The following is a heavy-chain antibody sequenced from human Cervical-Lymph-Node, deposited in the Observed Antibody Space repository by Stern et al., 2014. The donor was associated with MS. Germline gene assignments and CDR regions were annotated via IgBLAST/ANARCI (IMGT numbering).Heavy chain of an antibody. Sequence: MQLVESGPGLVKPSETLSLTCSVSGGSISRSTYYWGWIRQPPGKGLEWIGSIYYSGTTYYNPSLKSRVTIDTSTNQFYLRLTSVTAADTAVYYCARHDGWLPHYWSQGTLVTVSS. CDR2: IYYSGTT. V-gene: IGHV4-39*01. D-gene: IGHD5-12*01. CDR1: GGSISRSTYY. CDR3: ARHDGWLPHY. J-gene: IGHJ4*02.